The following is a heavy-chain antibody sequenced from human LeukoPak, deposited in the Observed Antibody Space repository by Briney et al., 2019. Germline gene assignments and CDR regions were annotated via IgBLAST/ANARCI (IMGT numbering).Heavy chain of an antibody. Sequence: ASVKVSCKASGYTFTSYYMHLVRQAPGQGLEWVGIINPSGGSTTYAQKFQARVTMTRDTSTSTVYMDLSSLRSEDTAVYYCARGSWFGEIDSWGQGTLLTVSS. CDR1: GYTFTSYY. D-gene: IGHD3-10*01. V-gene: IGHV1-46*01. CDR2: INPSGGST. J-gene: IGHJ4*02. CDR3: ARGSWFGEIDS.